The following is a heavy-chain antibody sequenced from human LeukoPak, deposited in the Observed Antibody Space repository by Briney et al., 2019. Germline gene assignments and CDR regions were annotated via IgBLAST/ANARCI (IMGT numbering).Heavy chain of an antibody. J-gene: IGHJ4*02. Sequence: SVKVSCKASGGTFSSYAISWVRQAPGQGLEWMGGIIPIFGTANYAQKFQGRVTMTRDMSTSTVYMELSSLRSEDTAVYYCAGDSSGSRYFDYWGQGTLVTVSS. CDR2: IIPIFGTA. CDR3: AGDSSGSRYFDY. V-gene: IGHV1-69*05. D-gene: IGHD6-19*01. CDR1: GGTFSSYA.